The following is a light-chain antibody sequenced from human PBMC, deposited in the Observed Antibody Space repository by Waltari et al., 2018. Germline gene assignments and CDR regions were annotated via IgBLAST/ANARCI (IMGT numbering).Light chain of an antibody. J-gene: IGLJ1*01. Sequence: QSALTQPASVSGSPGQSITISCTGTSSDVGTYNLVSWYQQHPGKAPTHLIYEVTTRPSGVSNRLSGSKSGNTASLTISGLQAEDEAEYYCCSFAGSSTYYVFGTGTKVTVL. CDR1: SSDVGTYNL. V-gene: IGLV2-23*02. CDR3: CSFAGSSTYYV. CDR2: EVT.